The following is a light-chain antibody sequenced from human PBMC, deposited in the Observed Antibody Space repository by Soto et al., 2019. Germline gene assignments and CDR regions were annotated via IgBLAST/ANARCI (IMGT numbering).Light chain of an antibody. J-gene: IGLJ1*01. CDR3: FSYTSSSTRV. Sequence: QSALAQPASVSGSPGKTITISCAGTSTDCGGYKYVSWYQLHPGKAPKLIIYEDTNRPSGVSDRFSGSKSGNTASLTISRLQAEDEADYYCFSYTSSSTRVFGTGSKVTVL. V-gene: IGLV2-14*01. CDR1: STDCGGYKY. CDR2: EDT.